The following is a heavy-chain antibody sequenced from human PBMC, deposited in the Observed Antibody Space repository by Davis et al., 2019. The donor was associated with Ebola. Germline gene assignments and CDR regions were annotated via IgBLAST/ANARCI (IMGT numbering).Heavy chain of an antibody. J-gene: IGHJ5*02. V-gene: IGHV4-59*11. CDR1: GGSISSHY. CDR2: VHYSGST. Sequence: SETLSLTCTVSGGSISSHYWSWVRQLPGKGLEWIGYVHYSGSTSKNPSLKSRVTMSVDTSKNQVSLKLTSVSAADTAVYYCATQYSNGWFDPWGQGTLVTVSS. CDR3: ATQYSNGWFDP. D-gene: IGHD4-11*01.